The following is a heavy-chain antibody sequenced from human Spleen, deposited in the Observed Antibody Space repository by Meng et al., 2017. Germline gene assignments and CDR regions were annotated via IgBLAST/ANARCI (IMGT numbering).Heavy chain of an antibody. V-gene: IGHV4-4*02. CDR3: ARVGASIAWLFDFDH. D-gene: IGHD6-19*01. CDR1: GGSISSSHW. CDR2: IFHSGTA. J-gene: IGHJ4*02. Sequence: QVQLQESGPGRVRPSGTLSLTCVVSGGSISSSHWWQWVRQPPGKGLERIGEIFHSGTAKYNPSLRSRVTISVDNSNNRFSLIMTSVTAADTAVYYCARVGASIAWLFDFDHWGQGVLVTVSS.